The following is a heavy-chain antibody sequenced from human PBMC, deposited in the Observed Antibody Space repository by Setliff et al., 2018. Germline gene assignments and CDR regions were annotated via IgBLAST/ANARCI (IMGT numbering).Heavy chain of an antibody. J-gene: IGHJ3*02. CDR2: INAGNGNT. V-gene: IGHV1-3*01. CDR1: GYTFTSYD. D-gene: IGHD1-26*01. Sequence: GASVKVSCKASGYTFTSYDINWVRQATGQGLEWMGWINAGNGNTKYSQKFQGRVTITADKSTSTAYMELSSLRSEDTAVYYCASSLGSGSYYKSAFDIWGQGTMVTVSS. CDR3: ASSLGSGSYYKSAFDI.